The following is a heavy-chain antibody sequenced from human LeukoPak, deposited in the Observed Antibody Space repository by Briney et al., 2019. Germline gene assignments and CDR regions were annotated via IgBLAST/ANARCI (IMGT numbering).Heavy chain of an antibody. CDR2: IYTSGST. Sequence: PSETLSLTCTVSGGSISSGSYYWSWIRQPAGKGLEWIGRIYTSGSTNYNPSLKSRVTISVDTSKNQFSLKLSSVTAADTAVYYCARGTSGSYLGYYYYYMDVWGKGTTVTVSS. CDR3: ARGTSGSYLGYYYYYMDV. J-gene: IGHJ6*03. V-gene: IGHV4-61*02. D-gene: IGHD1-26*01. CDR1: GGSISSGSYY.